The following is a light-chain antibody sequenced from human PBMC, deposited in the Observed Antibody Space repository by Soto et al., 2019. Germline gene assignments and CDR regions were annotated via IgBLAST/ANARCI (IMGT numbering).Light chain of an antibody. CDR2: GAS. Sequence: DIVLTQSPGTLSLSPGERATLSCRASQSVGSYLTWYQQKPGQAPRLLIYGASSRATGSPDRFSGSGSGTDFTLTITRLEPGDFAVYYCQQYDSSPRTFGQGTKLEIK. CDR3: QQYDSSPRT. V-gene: IGKV3-20*01. J-gene: IGKJ2*01. CDR1: QSVGSY.